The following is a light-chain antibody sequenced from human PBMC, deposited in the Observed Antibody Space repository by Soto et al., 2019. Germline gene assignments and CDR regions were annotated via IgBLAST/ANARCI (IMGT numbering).Light chain of an antibody. J-gene: IGKJ2*01. Sequence: DIVMTQSPDSLAVSLGERASINCKSSQSVLYNSNNYNYLAWYQQKPGQPPKLLIYWASTRESGVPDRFSGSGSGTDFALTISSLHAEDVAVYYWLEYFLLPLTFREGTKLEIK. CDR3: LEYFLLPLT. CDR2: WAS. CDR1: QSVLYNSNNYNY. V-gene: IGKV4-1*01.